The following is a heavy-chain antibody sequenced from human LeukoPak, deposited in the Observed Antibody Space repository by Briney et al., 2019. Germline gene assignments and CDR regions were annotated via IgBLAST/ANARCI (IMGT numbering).Heavy chain of an antibody. CDR2: ISSSGSTL. V-gene: IGHV3-11*01. J-gene: IGHJ5*02. CDR3: ARDSSSWYPGIVNWFDP. CDR1: GFTFSDYY. Sequence: GGSLRLSCAASGFTFSDYYMSWIRQAPGKGLEWVSYISSSGSTLYYADSVKGRFTISRDNAKNSLYLQMNSLRAEDTAVYYCARDSSSWYPGIVNWFDPWGQGTLVTVSS. D-gene: IGHD6-13*01.